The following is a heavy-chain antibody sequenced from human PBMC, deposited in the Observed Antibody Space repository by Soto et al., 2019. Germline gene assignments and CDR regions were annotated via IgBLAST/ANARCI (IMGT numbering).Heavy chain of an antibody. D-gene: IGHD3-22*01. Sequence: GGSLRLSCAASGFTFSSYEMNWVRQAPGKGLEWVSYISSSGSTIYYADSVKGRFTISRDNAKNSLYLQMNSLRAEDTAVYYCARDEDYYDSSGYYSLWGQGTLVTVSS. CDR2: ISSSGSTI. CDR1: GFTFSSYE. J-gene: IGHJ4*02. CDR3: ARDEDYYDSSGYYSL. V-gene: IGHV3-48*03.